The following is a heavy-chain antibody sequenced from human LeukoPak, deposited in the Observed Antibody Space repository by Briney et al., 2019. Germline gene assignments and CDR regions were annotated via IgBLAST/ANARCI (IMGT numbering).Heavy chain of an antibody. V-gene: IGHV4-59*08. CDR1: GGSLSNYY. D-gene: IGHD1-26*01. J-gene: IGHJ4*02. Sequence: PSETLSLTCTVSGGSLSNYYWSWIRQPPGKGLEWIGYIYYSGSTSYYPSLESRVTISVDTSKTQFSLKLSSVTAADTAVYYCARHLRHSFFDYWGQGTLVTVSS. CDR3: ARHLRHSFFDY. CDR2: IYYSGST.